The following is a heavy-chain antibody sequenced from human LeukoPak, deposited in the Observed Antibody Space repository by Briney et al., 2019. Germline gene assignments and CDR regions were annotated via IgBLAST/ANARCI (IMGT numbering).Heavy chain of an antibody. D-gene: IGHD2-2*01. V-gene: IGHV3-48*01. CDR1: GFTFSDYY. J-gene: IGHJ4*02. Sequence: GGSLRLSCAASGFTFSDYYMNWVRQAPGKGLEWVSYISSSSSTIYYADSVKGRFTISRDNAKNSLYLQMNSLRAEDTAVYYCARDPTYCSSTSCKPIQFDYWGQGTLVTVSS. CDR3: ARDPTYCSSTSCKPIQFDY. CDR2: ISSSSSTI.